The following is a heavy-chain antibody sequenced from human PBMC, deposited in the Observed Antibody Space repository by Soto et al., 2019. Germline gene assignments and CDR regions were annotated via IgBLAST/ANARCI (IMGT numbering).Heavy chain of an antibody. CDR2: INWNGGST. CDR1: GFTFDDYG. Sequence: PGGSLRLSCAASGFTFDDYGMSWVRQAPGKGLEWVSGINWNGGSTGYADSVKGRFTISRDNAKNSLYLQMNSLRAEDTALYYCARDRGVTTLYYYYYGMDVWGQGTTVTVSS. J-gene: IGHJ6*02. CDR3: ARDRGVTTLYYYYYGMDV. V-gene: IGHV3-20*04. D-gene: IGHD3-10*01.